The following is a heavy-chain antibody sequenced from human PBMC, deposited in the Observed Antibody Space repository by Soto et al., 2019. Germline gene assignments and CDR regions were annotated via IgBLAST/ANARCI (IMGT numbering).Heavy chain of an antibody. D-gene: IGHD5-18*01. V-gene: IGHV5-10-1*01. J-gene: IGHJ4*02. CDR1: GYSFTSYW. Sequence: PGESLKICCKGSGYSFTSYWISWVRQMPGKGLEWMGRIDPSDSYTNYSPSFQGHVTISADKSISTAYLQWSSLKASDTAMYYFARLMSREYSYGYFDYWGQGTLVTVSS. CDR2: IDPSDSYT. CDR3: ARLMSREYSYGYFDY.